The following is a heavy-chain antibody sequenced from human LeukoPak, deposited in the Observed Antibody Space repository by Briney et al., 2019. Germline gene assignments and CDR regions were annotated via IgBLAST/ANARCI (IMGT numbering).Heavy chain of an antibody. D-gene: IGHD2-15*01. J-gene: IGHJ6*03. CDR2: VGGNSAYT. Sequence: HRASVKVSCKASGYTFTSFGISWIRQAPGQGLQWMGWVGGNSAYTNSAQKLQDRVTMTTDTSTNTAYMELRSLRSDDTAVYYCARGSVAGRDYYYMDVWGKGTTVTVS. CDR1: GYTFTSFG. CDR3: ARGSVAGRDYYYMDV. V-gene: IGHV1-18*01.